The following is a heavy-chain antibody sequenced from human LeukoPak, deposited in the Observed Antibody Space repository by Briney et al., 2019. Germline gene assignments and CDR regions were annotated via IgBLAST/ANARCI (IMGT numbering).Heavy chain of an antibody. CDR1: GFTFSSYG. CDR3: AKDILGYYGSGSYFY. Sequence: GGSLRLSCAASGFTFSSYGMHWVRQAPGKGLEWVAFIRYDGSNKYYADSVKGRFTISRDNSKNTLYLQMNSLRAEDTAVYYCAKDILGYYGSGSYFYWGQGTLVTVSS. CDR2: IRYDGSNK. D-gene: IGHD3-10*01. V-gene: IGHV3-30*02. J-gene: IGHJ4*02.